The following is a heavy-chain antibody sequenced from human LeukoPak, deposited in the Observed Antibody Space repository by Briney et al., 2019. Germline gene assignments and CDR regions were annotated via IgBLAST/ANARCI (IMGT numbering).Heavy chain of an antibody. V-gene: IGHV3-23*01. CDR2: ISGSGGST. CDR1: GFTFSSYA. Sequence: PGGSLRLSCGASGFTFSSYAMSWVRQAPGKGLEWVSAISGSGGSTYYADSVRGRFTISRDNSKNTLYRQMNSLRAEDTAVYYCAKISAMLVAYYFAYWGQGALVTVSS. D-gene: IGHD3-22*01. CDR3: AKISAMLVAYYFAY. J-gene: IGHJ4*02.